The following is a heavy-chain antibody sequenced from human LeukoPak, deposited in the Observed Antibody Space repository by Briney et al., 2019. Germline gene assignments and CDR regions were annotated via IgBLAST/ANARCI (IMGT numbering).Heavy chain of an antibody. CDR3: ARGLRDFWSGYYGFLTYYFDY. CDR2: MKPNSGNT. V-gene: IGHV1-8*03. D-gene: IGHD3-3*01. J-gene: IGHJ4*02. CDR1: GYTFTSYD. Sequence: ASVKVSCKASGYTFTSYDINWVRQATGQGLEWMGWMKPNSGNTGYAQKFQGRVTITRNTSISTAYMELSSLRSEDTAVYYCARGLRDFWSGYYGFLTYYFDYWGQGTLVTVSP.